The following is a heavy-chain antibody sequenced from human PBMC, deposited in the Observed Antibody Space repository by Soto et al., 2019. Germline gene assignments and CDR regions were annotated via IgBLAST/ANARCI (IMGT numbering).Heavy chain of an antibody. J-gene: IGHJ4*02. D-gene: IGHD6-19*01. Sequence: GGSLRLSCSASGFTFSSYAMSWVRQAPGKGLEWVSAIIDDGGRAYYADSVKGRFTISRDNSKNTLSLQMDSLRAEDTAVYYCAKDKMEQWLVGGYFDYWGQGTQVTVSS. CDR1: GFTFSSYA. CDR3: AKDKMEQWLVGGYFDY. V-gene: IGHV3-23*01. CDR2: IIDDGGRA.